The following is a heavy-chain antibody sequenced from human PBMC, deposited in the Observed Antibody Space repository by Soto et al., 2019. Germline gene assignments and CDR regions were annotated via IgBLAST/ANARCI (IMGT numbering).Heavy chain of an antibody. CDR3: ARDKDRLQLGGNYYYMLDV. D-gene: IGHD1-26*01. Sequence: ASVKVSCKASGYTFTSYGISWVRQAPGQGLEWLGWIMLINRNTDYAQKFQGRVTITADESTSTAYMELSGLRSDDTAVYYCARDKDRLQLGGNYYYMLDVWGQGTTVTVSS. CDR1: GYTFTSYG. J-gene: IGHJ6*02. CDR2: IMLINRNT. V-gene: IGHV1-18*01.